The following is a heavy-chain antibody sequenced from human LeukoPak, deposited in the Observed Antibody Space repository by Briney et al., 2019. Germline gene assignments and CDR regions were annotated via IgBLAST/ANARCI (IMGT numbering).Heavy chain of an antibody. V-gene: IGHV1-18*01. Sequence: ASVKVSCKASGYTCTSYDISWVRQAPGQGLEWMGWISAYNGNTNYAQKLQGRVTMTTDTSTSTAYMELRSLRSDDTAVYYCARTYCSGGSCYGELDYWGQGTLVTVSS. J-gene: IGHJ4*02. CDR1: GYTCTSYD. D-gene: IGHD2-15*01. CDR2: ISAYNGNT. CDR3: ARTYCSGGSCYGELDY.